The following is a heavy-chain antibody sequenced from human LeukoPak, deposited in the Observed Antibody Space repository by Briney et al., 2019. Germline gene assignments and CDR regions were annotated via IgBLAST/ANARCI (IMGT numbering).Heavy chain of an antibody. V-gene: IGHV1-8*01. CDR3: ARFGVTTRENY. D-gene: IGHD1-1*01. CDR2: MNPNSSNT. CDR1: GYTFTSYD. J-gene: IGHJ4*02. Sequence: ASVKVSFKASGYTFTSYDINWVRQATGQGLEWMGWMNPNSSNTAYAQKSQGRVTMTRNTSISTAYMELSSLGSEDTAVYYCARFGVTTRENYWGQGTLVTVSS.